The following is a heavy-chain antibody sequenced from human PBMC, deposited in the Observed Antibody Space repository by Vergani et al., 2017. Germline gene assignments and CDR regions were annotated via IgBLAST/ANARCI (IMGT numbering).Heavy chain of an antibody. D-gene: IGHD2-8*02. CDR3: VRTEYCTGIACNTRFDS. V-gene: IGHV3-74*03. CDR2: IDEYGNRA. CDR1: GFSFNTYW. J-gene: IGHJ5*01. Sequence: EVQLVESGGGSVQSGGSLRLSCVASGFSFNTYWMHWVRQVPGKGLMWAGRIDEYGNRATYGDFETGRFTISRDNAKNTVFLQMNNLRADDAGVYYCVRTEYCTGIACNTRFDSWGQGALVTVSS.